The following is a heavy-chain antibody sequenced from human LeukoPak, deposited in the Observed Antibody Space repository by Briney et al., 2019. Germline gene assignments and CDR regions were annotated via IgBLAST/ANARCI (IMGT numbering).Heavy chain of an antibody. CDR2: ISGSGGST. J-gene: IGHJ3*02. CDR1: GFTFSSYA. Sequence: QSGGSLRLSCAASGFTFSSYAMSWVRQAPGKGLEWVSAISGSGGSTYYADSVKGRFTISRDNAKNTLYLQMNSLRAEDTAVYYCARAKLRYFDWLTRDDAFDIWGQGTMVTVSS. CDR3: ARAKLRYFDWLTRDDAFDI. V-gene: IGHV3-23*01. D-gene: IGHD3-9*01.